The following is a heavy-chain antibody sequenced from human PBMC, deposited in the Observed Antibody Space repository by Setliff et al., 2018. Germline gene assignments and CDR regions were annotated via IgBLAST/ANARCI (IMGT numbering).Heavy chain of an antibody. Sequence: SVKVSCKASGGTFSSYAISWVRQAPGQGLEWMGGIIPFLGIANYAQKFQGRVTMTTDTSTSTAYMELRSLRSDDTAVYYCARVMGSWELLRGYYYYGMDVWGQGTTVTVSS. CDR2: IIPFLGIA. J-gene: IGHJ6*02. CDR3: ARVMGSWELLRGYYYYGMDV. V-gene: IGHV1-69*10. CDR1: GGTFSSYA. D-gene: IGHD1-26*01.